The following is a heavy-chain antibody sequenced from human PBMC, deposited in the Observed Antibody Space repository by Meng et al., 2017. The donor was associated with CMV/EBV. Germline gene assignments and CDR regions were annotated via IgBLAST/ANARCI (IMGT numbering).Heavy chain of an antibody. V-gene: IGHV3-73*01. CDR1: GFTFSGSA. CDR3: RAEAAAGTDIDY. CDR2: IRSKANSYAT. J-gene: IGHJ4*02. Sequence: GGSLILSCAASGFTFSGSAMHWVRQASGKGLEWVGRIRSKANSYATAYAASVKGRFTISRDDSKNTAYLQMNSLKTEDTAVYYCRAEAAAGTDIDYWGQGTLVTVSS. D-gene: IGHD6-13*01.